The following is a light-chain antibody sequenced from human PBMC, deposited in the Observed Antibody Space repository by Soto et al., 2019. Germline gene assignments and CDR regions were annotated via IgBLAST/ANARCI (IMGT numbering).Light chain of an antibody. CDR2: RAS. CDR3: QQHTISMYT. CDR1: QSVARD. Sequence: EIVLTQSPGTLSLSPGETATLSCRASQSVARDLTWYQQKPGQAPRLLISRASTGATGIPDRFSGSGSGTDFTLSINRLVPEDSSVYYCQQHTISMYTFGQGTKLEIK. V-gene: IGKV3-20*01. J-gene: IGKJ2*01.